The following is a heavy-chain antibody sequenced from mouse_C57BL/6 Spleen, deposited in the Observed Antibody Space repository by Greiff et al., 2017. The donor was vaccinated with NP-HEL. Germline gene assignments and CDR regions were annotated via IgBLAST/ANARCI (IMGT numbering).Heavy chain of an antibody. CDR3: ARSPITTVVATDWYFDV. Sequence: VQLKESVAELVRPGASVKLSCTASGFNIKNTYMHWVKQRPEQGLEWIGRIDPANGNTKYAPKFQGKATITADTSSNTAYLQLSSLTSEDTAIYYCARSPITTVVATDWYFDVWCTGTTVTVSS. D-gene: IGHD1-1*01. CDR1: GFNIKNTY. V-gene: IGHV14-3*01. CDR2: IDPANGNT. J-gene: IGHJ1*03.